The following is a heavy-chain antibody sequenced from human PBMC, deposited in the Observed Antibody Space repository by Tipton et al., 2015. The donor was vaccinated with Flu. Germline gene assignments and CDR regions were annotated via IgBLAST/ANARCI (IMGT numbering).Heavy chain of an antibody. V-gene: IGHV3-53*01. D-gene: IGHD6-19*01. CDR2: IYSGCST. CDR1: GFTVSSNY. J-gene: IGHJ4*02. CDR3: ARDNSRRGGWVGIDC. Sequence: SLRLSCAASGFTVSSNYMSWVRQAPGKGLEWVSVIYSGCSTYYADSVKGRFTISRDNSKNTLYLQMNSLRAGDTAVYYCARDNSRRGGWVGIDCWGQGTLVTVSS.